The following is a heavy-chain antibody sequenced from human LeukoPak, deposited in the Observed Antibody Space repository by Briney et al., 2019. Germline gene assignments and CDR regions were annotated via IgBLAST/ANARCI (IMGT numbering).Heavy chain of an antibody. CDR1: GYTFTSYD. CDR2: MNPNSGNT. Sequence: GASVKVSCKASGYTFTSYDINWVRQAPGQGLEWMGWMNPNSGNTGYAQKFQGRVTITRNTSISTAYMELSSLRSEDTAVYYCARGYNYERWLQSYYFDYWGQGTLVTVSS. D-gene: IGHD5-24*01. CDR3: ARGYNYERWLQSYYFDY. J-gene: IGHJ4*02. V-gene: IGHV1-8*03.